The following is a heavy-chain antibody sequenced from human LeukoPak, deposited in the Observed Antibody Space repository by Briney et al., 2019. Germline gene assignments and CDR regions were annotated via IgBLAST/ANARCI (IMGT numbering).Heavy chain of an antibody. CDR2: MNPNSGNT. CDR3: ARGRVRWTLRYYYYGMDV. J-gene: IGHJ6*02. CDR1: GYTFTSYD. V-gene: IGHV1-8*01. D-gene: IGHD4-23*01. Sequence: ASVKVSCKASGYTFTSYDINWVRQATGQGLEWMGWMNPNSGNTGYAQKFQGRVTMTRNTSISTAYMELSSLRSEDTAVYYCARGRVRWTLRYYYYGMDVWGQGTTVTVSS.